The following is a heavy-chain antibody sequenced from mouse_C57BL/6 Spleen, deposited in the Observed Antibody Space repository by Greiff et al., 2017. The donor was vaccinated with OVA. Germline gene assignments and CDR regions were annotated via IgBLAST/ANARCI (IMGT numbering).Heavy chain of an antibody. CDR1: GYTFTSYW. V-gene: IGHV1-69*01. CDR2: IDPSDSYT. CDR3: ARNLLGWFAY. Sequence: VKLMESGAELVMPGASVKLSCKASGYTFTSYWMHWVKQRPGQGLEWIGEIDPSDSYTNYNQKFKGKSTLTVDKSSSTAYMQLSSLTSEDSAVYYCARNLLGWFAYWGQGTLVTVSA. D-gene: IGHD2-10*01. J-gene: IGHJ3*01.